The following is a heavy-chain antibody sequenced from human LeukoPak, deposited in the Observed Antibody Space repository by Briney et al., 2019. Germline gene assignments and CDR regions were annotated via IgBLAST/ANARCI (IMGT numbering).Heavy chain of an antibody. V-gene: IGHV4-59*08. CDR1: GGSISSYY. J-gene: IGHJ4*02. CDR3: ARHYGSGSYGFL. Sequence: PSETLSLTCTVSGGSISSYYWSWIRQPPGKGLEWIGYIYYSGSTNYNPSLKSRVTISVDTSKNQFSLKLSSVTAADTAVYYCARHYGSGSYGFLWGQGTLVTVSS. CDR2: IYYSGST. D-gene: IGHD3-10*01.